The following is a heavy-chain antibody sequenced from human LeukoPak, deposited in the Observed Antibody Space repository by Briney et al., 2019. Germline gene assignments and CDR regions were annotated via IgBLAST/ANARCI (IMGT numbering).Heavy chain of an antibody. CDR3: ARRRIFGVVIINYHFDY. J-gene: IGHJ4*02. Sequence: PSETLSLTCAVYGGSFSGYYWSWIRQPPGKGLEWIGEINHSGSTNYNPSLKSRVTISVDTSKNQFSLKLSSVTAADTAVYYCARRRIFGVVIINYHFDYWGQGTLVTVSS. CDR1: GGSFSGYY. D-gene: IGHD3-3*01. CDR2: INHSGST. V-gene: IGHV4-34*01.